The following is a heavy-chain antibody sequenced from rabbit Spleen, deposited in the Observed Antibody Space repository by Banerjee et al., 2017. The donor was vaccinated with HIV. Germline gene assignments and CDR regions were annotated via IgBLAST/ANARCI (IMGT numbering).Heavy chain of an antibody. V-gene: IGHV1S40*01. Sequence: QSLEESGGDLVTPGASLTLTCKASGIDFSSYNFICWVRQAPKKGLEWIACIDIGSRDFTYYASWAKGRFIISKTSSTTVTLQMTSLTVADTAAYFCARDTGSSFSTYGMDLWGQGTLVTVS. CDR2: IDIGSRDFT. CDR3: ARDTGSSFSTYGMDL. J-gene: IGHJ6*01. CDR1: GIDFSSYNF. D-gene: IGHD8-1*01.